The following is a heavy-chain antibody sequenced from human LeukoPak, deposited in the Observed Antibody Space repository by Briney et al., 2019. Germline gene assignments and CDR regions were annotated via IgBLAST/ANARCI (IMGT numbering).Heavy chain of an antibody. D-gene: IGHD2-15*01. V-gene: IGHV3-33*01. CDR2: IWSDGSNK. Sequence: QPGRSLRLSCAASGFTFSSYGMHWVRQAPGKGLEWVAVIWSDGSNKHYGDSVKGRFTISRDNYKNTLYLQMDSLRVEDTAVYYCTRGYCSGRSCYLGADYWGQGTLVTVSS. CDR1: GFTFSSYG. J-gene: IGHJ4*02. CDR3: TRGYCSGRSCYLGADY.